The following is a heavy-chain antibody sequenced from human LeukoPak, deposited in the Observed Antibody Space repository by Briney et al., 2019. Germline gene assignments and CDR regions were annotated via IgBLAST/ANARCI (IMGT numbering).Heavy chain of an antibody. D-gene: IGHD3-22*01. CDR1: GGTFSSHT. J-gene: IGHJ5*02. CDR3: ATDSSGYYYVGWFDP. V-gene: IGHV1-69*02. CDR2: IIPILGIA. Sequence: GASVKVSCKASGGTFSSHTISWVRQAPGQGLEWMGRIIPILGIANYAQKFQGRVTITADKSTSTAYMELSSLRSEDTAVYYCATDSSGYYYVGWFDPWGQGTLVTVSS.